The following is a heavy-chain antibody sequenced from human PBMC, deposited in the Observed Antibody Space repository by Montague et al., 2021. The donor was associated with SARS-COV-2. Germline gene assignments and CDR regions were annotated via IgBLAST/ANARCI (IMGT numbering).Heavy chain of an antibody. CDR2: IDWDDDK. V-gene: IGHV2-70*01. CDR1: GFSLSTSGMC. Sequence: PALVKPTQTLTLTCTFSGFSLSTSGMCVSWIRQPPGKALEWLALIDWDDDKYYGTSLKTRLTISKDTSKNQVVLTMTNMDPVDTATYYCARTPIAAAGIGHHYYYGMDVWGQGTTVTVSS. D-gene: IGHD6-13*01. J-gene: IGHJ6*02. CDR3: ARTPIAAAGIGHHYYYGMDV.